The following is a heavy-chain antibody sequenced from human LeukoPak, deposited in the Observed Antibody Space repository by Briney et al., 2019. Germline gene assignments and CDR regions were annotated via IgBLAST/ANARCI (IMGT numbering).Heavy chain of an antibody. CDR3: AKAITYSYGYYFDY. CDR2: ISGSGGST. J-gene: IGHJ4*02. Sequence: GGSLRLSCAASGFTFSGHAMSWVRQAPGKGLEWVSAISGSGGSTYYADSVKGRFTISRDNSKNTLYLQMNSLRAEDTAVYYCAKAITYSYGYYFDYWGQGTLVTV. D-gene: IGHD5-18*01. V-gene: IGHV3-23*01. CDR1: GFTFSGHA.